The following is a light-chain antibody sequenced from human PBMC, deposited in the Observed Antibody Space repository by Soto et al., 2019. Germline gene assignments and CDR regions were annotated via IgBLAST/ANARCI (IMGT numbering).Light chain of an antibody. J-gene: IGLJ3*02. CDR1: TSNIGSNY. CDR3: AGWNASVWV. V-gene: IGLV1-47*01. Sequence: QSLLTQPPCASGTRGQRFTISCSGSTSNIGSNYAYWYQHVPGTAPKLLIYRSSQRPSGVPDRFSASKSGTSASLAISGLRAEDEADYYCAGWNASVWVFGGGTKVTVL. CDR2: RSS.